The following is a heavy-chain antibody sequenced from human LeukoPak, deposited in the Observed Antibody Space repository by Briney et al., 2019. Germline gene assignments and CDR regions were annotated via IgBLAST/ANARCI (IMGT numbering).Heavy chain of an antibody. J-gene: IGHJ4*02. CDR2: ISGNGDST. V-gene: IGHV3-23*01. CDR1: GFSFSSYV. CDR3: ARMPNRCSIISCYIDS. D-gene: IGHD2-2*02. Sequence: GGSLRLSCAASGFSFSSYVMSWVRQAPGKGLEWVSIISGNGDSTYSADSVRGRFTISRDNSKNTFYLQMNTLRAGDTAVYYCARMPNRCSIISCYIDSWGQGTLVTVS.